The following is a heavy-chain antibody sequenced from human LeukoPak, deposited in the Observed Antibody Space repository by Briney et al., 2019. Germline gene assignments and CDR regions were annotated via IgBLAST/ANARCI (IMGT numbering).Heavy chain of an antibody. V-gene: IGHV1-46*01. D-gene: IGHD3-10*01. CDR2: LSPSGGST. Sequence: ASVKVPCKAFGYTFTSNYMHWVRQAPGQGPEWMGVLSPSGGSTTYAQKFQGRVTMTRDMSTSTVYMELSSLRSEDTAVYYCARVNMVRGVIHSRDYYYYYMDVWGKGTTVTVSS. J-gene: IGHJ6*03. CDR3: ARVNMVRGVIHSRDYYYYYMDV. CDR1: GYTFTSNY.